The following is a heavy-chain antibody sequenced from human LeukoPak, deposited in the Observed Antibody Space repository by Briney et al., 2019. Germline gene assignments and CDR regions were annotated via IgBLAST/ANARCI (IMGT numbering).Heavy chain of an antibody. Sequence: GGSLRLSCAASGFTFSSYAMSWVRQAPGKGLEWVSAISGSGGSTYYADSVKGRFTISKDNSKNTLYLQMNSVRAEDTAVYYCAKDYGFGELSWGYYFDYWGQGTLVTVSS. J-gene: IGHJ4*02. CDR1: GFTFSSYA. D-gene: IGHD3-10*01. CDR2: ISGSGGST. CDR3: AKDYGFGELSWGYYFDY. V-gene: IGHV3-23*01.